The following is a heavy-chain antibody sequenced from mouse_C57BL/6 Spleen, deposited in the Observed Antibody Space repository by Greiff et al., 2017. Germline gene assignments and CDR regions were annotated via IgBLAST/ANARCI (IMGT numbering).Heavy chain of an antibody. J-gene: IGHJ4*01. CDR2: ISYDGSN. Sequence: DVKLQESGPGLVKPSQSLSLTCSVTGYSITSGYYWNWIRQFPGNKLEWMGYISYDGSNNYNPSLKNRISITRDTSKNQFFLKLNSVTTEDTATYYCARDYYYGSSPLAMDYWGQGTSVTVSS. CDR1: GYSITSGYY. CDR3: ARDYYYGSSPLAMDY. D-gene: IGHD1-1*01. V-gene: IGHV3-6*01.